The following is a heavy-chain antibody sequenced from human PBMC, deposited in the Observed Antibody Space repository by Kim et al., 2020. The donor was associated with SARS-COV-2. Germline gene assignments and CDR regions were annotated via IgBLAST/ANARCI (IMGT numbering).Heavy chain of an antibody. Sequence: GGSLRLSCAASGFTFSSYAMSWVRQAPGKGLEWVSAISGSGGSTYYADSVKGRFTISRDNSKNTLYLQMNSLRAEDTAVYYCAKSLSRTTVTTRSYYYYGMDVWGQGTTVTVSS. D-gene: IGHD4-17*01. J-gene: IGHJ6*02. CDR1: GFTFSSYA. CDR3: AKSLSRTTVTTRSYYYYGMDV. CDR2: ISGSGGST. V-gene: IGHV3-23*01.